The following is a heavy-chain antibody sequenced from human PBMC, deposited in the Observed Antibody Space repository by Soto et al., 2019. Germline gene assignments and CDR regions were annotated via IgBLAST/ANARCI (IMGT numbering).Heavy chain of an antibody. CDR2: IYPGDSDT. Sequence: GESLKISCKGSGYSFTSYWIGWVRQMPGKGLKWMGIIYPGDSDTRYSPSFQGQVTISADKSICTAFLQLSSLKASDTAMYYFAFPLGEWRNYYGMVVWGQGITVTVSS. CDR1: GYSFTSYW. J-gene: IGHJ6*02. V-gene: IGHV5-51*01. CDR3: AFPLGEWRNYYGMVV. D-gene: IGHD3-16*01.